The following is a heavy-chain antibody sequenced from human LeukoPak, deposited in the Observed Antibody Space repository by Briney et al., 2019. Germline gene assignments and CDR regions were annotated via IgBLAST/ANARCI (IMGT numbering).Heavy chain of an antibody. V-gene: IGHV3-66*01. CDR1: GFTVSSNY. Sequence: GGSLRLSCAASGFTVSSNYMSWVRQAPGKGLEWVSVISSGGRTKYADSVKGRFTISRDISKNTLYLQMNSLRAEDTAVYYCARGGDSSGYNSHDAFDIWGQGTMVTVSS. CDR2: ISSGGRT. CDR3: ARGGDSSGYNSHDAFDI. J-gene: IGHJ3*02. D-gene: IGHD3-22*01.